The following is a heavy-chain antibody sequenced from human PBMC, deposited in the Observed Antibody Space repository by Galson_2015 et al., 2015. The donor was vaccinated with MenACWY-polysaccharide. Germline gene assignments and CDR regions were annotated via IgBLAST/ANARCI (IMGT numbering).Heavy chain of an antibody. Sequence: SLRLSCAASGFTFSSYAMSWVRQAPGKGLEWVSAISGRGGSTYYADSVRGRFTISRDNSKNTLYLQMNSLRAEYTAIYYCAKDERSGWFGIFDYWGQGILVTFSS. D-gene: IGHD6-19*01. CDR3: AKDERSGWFGIFDY. CDR2: ISGRGGST. CDR1: GFTFSSYA. V-gene: IGHV3-23*01. J-gene: IGHJ4*02.